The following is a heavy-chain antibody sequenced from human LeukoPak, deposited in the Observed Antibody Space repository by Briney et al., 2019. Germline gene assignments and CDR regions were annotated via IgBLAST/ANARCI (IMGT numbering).Heavy chain of an antibody. CDR1: GGSISSSSYY. CDR2: IYYSGST. V-gene: IGHV4-39*01. J-gene: IGHJ3*02. Sequence: SETLSLTCTVSGGSISSSSYYWGWIRQPPGKGLKWIGSIYYSGSTYYNPSLKRRVTISVDTSKNQFSLKLSSVTAADTAVYYCARPYYYDSSGYAFDIWGQGTMVTVSS. D-gene: IGHD3-22*01. CDR3: ARPYYYDSSGYAFDI.